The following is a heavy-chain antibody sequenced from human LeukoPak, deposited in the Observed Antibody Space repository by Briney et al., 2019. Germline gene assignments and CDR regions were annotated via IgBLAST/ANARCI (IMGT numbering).Heavy chain of an antibody. Sequence: GGSWSPSLEASELTFTAYAMSGVGQLPGKGLSWVSSISGSGGNTYYADSVKGRFTISRDNSKNTLYLQMNSLRAGDTAVYYCAKRFDGFYSAFDLWGQGTMVTVSS. V-gene: IGHV3-23*01. CDR1: ELTFTAYA. J-gene: IGHJ3*01. CDR2: ISGSGGNT. D-gene: IGHD2/OR15-2a*01. CDR3: AKRFDGFYSAFDL.